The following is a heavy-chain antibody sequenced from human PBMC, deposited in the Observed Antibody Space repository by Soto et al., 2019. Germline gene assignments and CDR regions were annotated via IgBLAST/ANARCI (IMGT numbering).Heavy chain of an antibody. CDR1: GYSISSGYY. Sequence: KTSETLSLTCAVSGYSISSGYYWGWIRQPPGKGLEWIGSIYYSGSTYYNPSLKSRVTISVDTSKNQFSLKLSSVTAADTAVYYCARQTVAGTDNWFDPWGQGTLVTVSS. V-gene: IGHV4-38-2*01. D-gene: IGHD6-19*01. J-gene: IGHJ5*02. CDR3: ARQTVAGTDNWFDP. CDR2: IYYSGST.